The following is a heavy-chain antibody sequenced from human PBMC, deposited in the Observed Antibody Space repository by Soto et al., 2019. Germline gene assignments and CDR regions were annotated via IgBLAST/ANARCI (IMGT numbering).Heavy chain of an antibody. D-gene: IGHD2-2*01. Sequence: AISCAACSGTVNSSFGTGILKQTGKGLEWIGYIYYSGSTNYNPSLKSRVTISVDTSKNQFSLKLSSVTAADTAVYYCARRGTSTSSGLALYYYYMDVWGKGTTVTVSS. CDR2: IYYSGST. CDR3: ARRGTSTSSGLALYYYYMDV. V-gene: IGHV4-59*08. CDR1: SGTVNSSF. J-gene: IGHJ6*03.